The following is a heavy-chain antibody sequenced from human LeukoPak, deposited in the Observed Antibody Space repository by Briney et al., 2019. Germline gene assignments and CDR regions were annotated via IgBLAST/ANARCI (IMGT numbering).Heavy chain of an antibody. J-gene: IGHJ4*02. CDR2: IRYDGSNK. CDR3: ANAYCSSTSCSGVPGFDY. CDR1: GFTFSSYG. V-gene: IGHV3-30*02. D-gene: IGHD2-2*01. Sequence: GGSLRLSCAASGFTFSSYGMHWVRQAPGKGLEWVAFIRYDGSNKYYADSVKGRFTISRDNSKNTLYLQMNGLRAEDTAVYYCANAYCSSTSCSGVPGFDYWGQGTLVTVSS.